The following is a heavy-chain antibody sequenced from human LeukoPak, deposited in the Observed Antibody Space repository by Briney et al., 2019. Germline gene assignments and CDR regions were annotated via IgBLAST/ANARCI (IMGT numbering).Heavy chain of an antibody. D-gene: IGHD3-22*01. CDR2: FSHRGGS. CDR3: ARAQDFSDSSGPNYLDF. V-gene: IGHV4-38-2*01. Sequence: SETLSLTCAVSGYSLSSGFFCDWIRQSPGKGLEWIGSFSHRGGSYHNPSLKSRVTISVDTSKNQFSLKLLSVTAADTAVYYCARAQDFSDSSGPNYLDFWGQGILVTVSS. CDR1: GYSLSSGFF. J-gene: IGHJ4*02.